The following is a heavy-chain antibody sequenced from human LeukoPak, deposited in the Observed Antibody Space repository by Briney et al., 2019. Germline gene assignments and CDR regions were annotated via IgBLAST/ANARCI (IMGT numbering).Heavy chain of an antibody. CDR1: GFTFSSYA. CDR3: ARAHDLYGSGSYYISPSDY. V-gene: IGHV3-64*01. J-gene: IGHJ4*02. Sequence: GGSLRLSCAASGFTFSSYAMHWVRRAPGKGLEYVSAISSNGGSTYYANSVKGRFTISRDNSKHTLYLQMGSLRAEDMAVYYCARAHDLYGSGSYYISPSDYWGQGTLVTVSS. D-gene: IGHD3-10*01. CDR2: ISSNGGST.